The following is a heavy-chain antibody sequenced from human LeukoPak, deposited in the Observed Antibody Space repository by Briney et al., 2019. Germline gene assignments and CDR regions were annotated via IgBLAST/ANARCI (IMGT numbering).Heavy chain of an antibody. V-gene: IGHV4-4*02. CDR2: IYHSGST. CDR3: ARSLRYYDILTGYEWDDY. D-gene: IGHD3-9*01. Sequence: SGTLSLTCAVSGGSISSSNWWSWVRQPPGKGLEWIGEIYHSGSTNYNPSLKSRVTISVDKSKNQFSLKLSSVTAADTAVYYCARSLRYYDILTGYEWDDYWGQGTLVTVSS. J-gene: IGHJ4*02. CDR1: GGSISSSNW.